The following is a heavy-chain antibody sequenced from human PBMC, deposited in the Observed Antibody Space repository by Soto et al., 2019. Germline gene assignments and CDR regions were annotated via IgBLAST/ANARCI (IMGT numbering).Heavy chain of an antibody. CDR3: ARFLRGVAGIRQAYYFDY. Sequence: SQTLSLTCAISGDSVSSNSAASNWIRQSPSRGLEWLGRTYYRSKWYNDYAVSVKSRITINPDTSKNQFSLQLNSVTPEDTAVYYCARFLRGVAGIRQAYYFDYWGQGTLVTVSS. CDR2: TYYRSKWYN. CDR1: GDSVSSNSAA. V-gene: IGHV6-1*01. D-gene: IGHD6-19*01. J-gene: IGHJ4*02.